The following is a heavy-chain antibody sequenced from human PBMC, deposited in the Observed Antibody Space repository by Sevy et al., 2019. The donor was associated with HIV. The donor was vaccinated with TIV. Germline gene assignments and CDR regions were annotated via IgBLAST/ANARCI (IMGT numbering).Heavy chain of an antibody. CDR2: ISHDEIHK. J-gene: IGHJ4*02. Sequence: QQRESLKISCTAYGFTFSNYAVHWVRQAPGKGLEWVAIISHDEIHKDFADSVRGRFSISRDTSKNTIYLQMNSLRPEDTAVYYCARDLPHLLPWELSRGSDFWGQGTLVTVSS. D-gene: IGHD3-16*01. CDR3: ARDLPHLLPWELSRGSDF. V-gene: IGHV3-30*04. CDR1: GFTFSNYA.